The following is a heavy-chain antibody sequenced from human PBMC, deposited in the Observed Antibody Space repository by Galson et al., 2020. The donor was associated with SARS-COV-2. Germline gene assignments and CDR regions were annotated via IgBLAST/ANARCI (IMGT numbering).Heavy chain of an antibody. Sequence: GESLKISCAASGFTFSRTWIHWVRQPPGKGLVWVSRINTDGSSTAYADSVKGRFTISRDNAKNTLYLQMNSLRAEDTAVYYCAGIATTATWGQGTLVTVSS. J-gene: IGHJ4*02. CDR3: AGIATTAT. CDR1: GFTFSRTW. CDR2: INTDGSST. D-gene: IGHD6-13*01. V-gene: IGHV3-74*01.